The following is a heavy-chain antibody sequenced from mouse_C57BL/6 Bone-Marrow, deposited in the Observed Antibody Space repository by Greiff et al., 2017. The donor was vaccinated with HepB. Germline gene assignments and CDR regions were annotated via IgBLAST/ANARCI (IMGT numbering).Heavy chain of an antibody. V-gene: IGHV1-55*01. Sequence: QVQLQQPGAELVKPGASVKMSCKASGYTFTSYWITWVKQRPGQGLEWIGDIYPGSGSTNYNEKFKSKATLTVDTSSSTAYMQLSSLTSEDSAVYYCARFHPSDGYYLYCYFDVWGTGTTVTVSS. CDR3: ARFHPSDGYYLYCYFDV. J-gene: IGHJ1*03. D-gene: IGHD2-3*01. CDR2: IYPGSGST. CDR1: GYTFTSYW.